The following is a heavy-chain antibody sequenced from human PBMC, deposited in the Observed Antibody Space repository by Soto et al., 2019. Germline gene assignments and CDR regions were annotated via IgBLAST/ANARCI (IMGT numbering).Heavy chain of an antibody. V-gene: IGHV3-30*04. CDR1: GFTFRNHA. Sequence: QVQLLESGGGVVQPGGSLTLSCGASGFTFRNHALHWVRQAPGKGLEWVAVTSFDGSTKFYADSVKGRFTISRDNSNNTLFLHMNSLRGEDTALYYCARDIEARVLIFGVVVVGKFDHWGLGTLVAVSS. J-gene: IGHJ5*02. CDR3: ARDIEARVLIFGVVVVGKFDH. D-gene: IGHD3-3*02. CDR2: TSFDGSTK.